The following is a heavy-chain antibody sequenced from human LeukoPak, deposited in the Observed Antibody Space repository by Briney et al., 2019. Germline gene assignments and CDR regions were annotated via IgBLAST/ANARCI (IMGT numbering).Heavy chain of an antibody. CDR1: GXSISSYY. CDR3: ARDPCGGDCYSNWYFDL. V-gene: IGHV4-59*12. CDR2: IYYSGST. J-gene: IGHJ2*01. D-gene: IGHD2-21*02. Sequence: SETLSLTCTVFGXSISSYYWSWIRQPPGKGLEWIGYIYYSGSTNYNPSLKSRVTISVDRSKNQFSLKLSSVTAADTAVYYCARDPCGGDCYSNWYFDLWGRGTLVTVSS.